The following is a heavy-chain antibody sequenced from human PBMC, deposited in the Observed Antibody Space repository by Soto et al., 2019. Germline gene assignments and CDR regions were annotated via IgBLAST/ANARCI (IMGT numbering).Heavy chain of an antibody. J-gene: IGHJ4*02. D-gene: IGHD6-13*01. CDR3: AHCYSSSWRRTAYFDY. V-gene: IGHV2-5*02. Sequence: SGPTLVKPTQTLTLTCTFSGFSLSTSGVGVGWIRQPPGKALEWLALIYWDDDKRYSPSLKSRLTITKDTSKNQVVLTMTNMDPVDTATYYCAHCYSSSWRRTAYFDYWGQGTLVTVSS. CDR1: GFSLSTSGVG. CDR2: IYWDDDK.